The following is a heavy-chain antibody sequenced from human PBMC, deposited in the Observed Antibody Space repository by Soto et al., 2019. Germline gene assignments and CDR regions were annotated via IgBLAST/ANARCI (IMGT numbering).Heavy chain of an antibody. CDR3: ARGPLRYFDWLPYYYGMDV. CDR1: GGSFSGYY. V-gene: IGHV4-34*01. CDR2: INHSGST. D-gene: IGHD3-9*01. J-gene: IGHJ6*02. Sequence: SETLSLTCAVYGGSFSGYYWSWIRQPPGKGLEWIGEINHSGSTNYNPSLKSRVTISVDTSKNQFSLKLSSVTAADTAVYYCARGPLRYFDWLPYYYGMDVWGQGTTVTVPS.